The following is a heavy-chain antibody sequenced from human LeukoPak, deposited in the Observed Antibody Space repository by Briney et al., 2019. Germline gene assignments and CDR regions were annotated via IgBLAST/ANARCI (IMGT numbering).Heavy chain of an antibody. CDR1: GGSFSDFH. Sequence: SETLFLTCTVYGGSFSDFHWSWIRLPPGKGLEWIGEINHSGNTNYNPSLKSRVTISIDTSKNQFSLKLSSVTAADTAVYYCARGKVTRDWYFDLWGRGTLVTVSS. CDR2: INHSGNT. CDR3: ARGKVTRDWYFDL. V-gene: IGHV4-34*01. D-gene: IGHD4-17*01. J-gene: IGHJ2*01.